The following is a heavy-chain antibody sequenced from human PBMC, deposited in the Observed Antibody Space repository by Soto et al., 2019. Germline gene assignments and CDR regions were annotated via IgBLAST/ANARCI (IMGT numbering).Heavy chain of an antibody. CDR2: IIPIFGTA. CDR1: GGTFSSYA. CDR3: ARRHKQGGEQWLGAIRNSFYYYYGMDV. J-gene: IGHJ6*02. Sequence: GASVKVSCKASGGTFSSYAISRVRQAPGQGLEWMGGIIPIFGTANYAQKFQGRVTITADESTSTAYMELSSLRSEDTAVYYCARRHKQGGEQWLGAIRNSFYYYYGMDVWGQGTTVTVSS. V-gene: IGHV1-69*13. D-gene: IGHD6-19*01.